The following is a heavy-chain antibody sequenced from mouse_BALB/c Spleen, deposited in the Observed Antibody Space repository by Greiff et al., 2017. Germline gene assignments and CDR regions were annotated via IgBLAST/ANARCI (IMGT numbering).Heavy chain of an antibody. CDR1: GFSLSRYS. Sequence: QVQLTESGPGLVAPSPSLSITCTVSGFSLSRYSVYWVRQPPGKGLEWLGMIWGGGSTDYNSALKSRLSISKDNSKRHVFLKKNSLQTDDTAVYYSAGHGETCAMDYWGEGTSVTVSS. J-gene: IGHJ4*01. CDR2: IWGGGST. V-gene: IGHV2-6-4*01. CDR3: AGHGETCAMDY. D-gene: IGHD2-13*01.